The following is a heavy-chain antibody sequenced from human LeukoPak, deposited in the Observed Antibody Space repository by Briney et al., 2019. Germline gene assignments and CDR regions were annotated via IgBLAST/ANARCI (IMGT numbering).Heavy chain of an antibody. CDR2: VLGSGVPT. J-gene: IGHJ4*02. CDR3: AKDPPFLASSSGDY. CDR1: GITFSKYG. V-gene: IGHV3-23*01. Sequence: AGGSLRLSCAASGITFSKYGMSWVRQAPGKGLEWVATVLGSGVPTYYADSVQGRFTVSRDNSKNTLYLQMNSLRAEDTAVYYCAKDPPFLASSSGDYWGQGTLVTVSS. D-gene: IGHD6-13*01.